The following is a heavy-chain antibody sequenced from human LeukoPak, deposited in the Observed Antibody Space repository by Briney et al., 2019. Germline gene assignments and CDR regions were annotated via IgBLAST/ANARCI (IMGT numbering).Heavy chain of an antibody. CDR3: ARSGRGAFDI. CDR2: IDPSDSYT. D-gene: IGHD3-10*01. CDR1: GYSFTSYW. J-gene: IGHJ3*02. V-gene: IGHV5-10-1*01. Sequence: GESLKISCKGSGYSFTSYWISWVRQMPGKGLEWIGRIDPSDSYTNYSPSFQGHVTISADKSISTAYLQWSSLKASDTAMYYCARSGRGAFDIWGQGTMVTVSS.